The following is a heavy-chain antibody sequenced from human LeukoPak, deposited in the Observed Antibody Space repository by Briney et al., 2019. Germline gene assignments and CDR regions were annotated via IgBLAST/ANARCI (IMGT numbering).Heavy chain of an antibody. Sequence: SETLSLTCAVYGGSFSSYYWSWIRQPPGKGLEWIGEINHSGSTNYNPSLKSRVTISVDTSKNQFSLKLSSVTAADTAVYYCARGGAGVARRPRNWFDPWGQGTLVTVSP. CDR2: INHSGST. CDR3: ARGGAGVARRPRNWFDP. J-gene: IGHJ5*02. V-gene: IGHV4-34*01. D-gene: IGHD4/OR15-4a*01. CDR1: GGSFSSYY.